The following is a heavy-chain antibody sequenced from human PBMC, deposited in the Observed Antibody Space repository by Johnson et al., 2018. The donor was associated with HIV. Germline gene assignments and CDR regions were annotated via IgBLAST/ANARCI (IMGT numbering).Heavy chain of an antibody. V-gene: IGHV3-30-3*01. CDR3: ARETGDPVVPAARDAFDI. Sequence: QVQLVESGGGVVQPGRSLRLSCAASGFTFSSYAMHWVRQAPGKGLEWVAVISYDGSNKYYADSVKGRFTISIDNAKNSLYLQMNSLRAEDTAVYYCARETGDPVVPAARDAFDIWGQGTMVTVSS. CDR1: GFTFSSYA. J-gene: IGHJ3*02. CDR2: ISYDGSNK. D-gene: IGHD2-2*01.